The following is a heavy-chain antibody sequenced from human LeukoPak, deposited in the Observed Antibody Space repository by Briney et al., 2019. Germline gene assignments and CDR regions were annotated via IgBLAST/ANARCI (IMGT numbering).Heavy chain of an antibody. CDR3: AKVFSSSSTDY. J-gene: IGHJ4*02. Sequence: GGSLRLSCAASGFTFSSHDMNWVRQAPGKGLEWVSAISGSGGSTYYADSVKGRFTISRDNSKNTLYLQMNSLRAEDTAVYYCAKVFSSSSTDYWGQGTLVTVSS. V-gene: IGHV3-23*01. CDR1: GFTFSSHD. D-gene: IGHD6-6*01. CDR2: ISGSGGST.